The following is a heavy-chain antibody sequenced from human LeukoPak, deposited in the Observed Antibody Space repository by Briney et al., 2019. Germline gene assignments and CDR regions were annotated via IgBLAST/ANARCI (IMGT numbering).Heavy chain of an antibody. CDR2: IYHNGST. Sequence: PSGTLSLTCAVSGGSISSSNWWSWVRQPPGKGLEWIGEIYHNGSTNYNPSLKSRVTISVDKSKNQFSLKLSSVTAADTAVYYCAREMGYDSSGYYFPYWYFDLWGRGTLVAVSS. CDR1: GGSISSSNW. CDR3: AREMGYDSSGYYFPYWYFDL. D-gene: IGHD3-22*01. J-gene: IGHJ2*01. V-gene: IGHV4-4*02.